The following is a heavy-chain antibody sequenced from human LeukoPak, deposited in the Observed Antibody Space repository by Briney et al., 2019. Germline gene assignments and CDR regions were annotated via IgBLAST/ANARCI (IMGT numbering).Heavy chain of an antibody. CDR1: GGSISSSSYY. D-gene: IGHD6-19*01. CDR2: IYTSGST. J-gene: IGHJ4*02. Sequence: SETLSLTCTVSGGSISSSSYYWSWIRQPAGKGLEWIGRIYTSGSTNYNPSLKSRVTMSVDTSKNQFSLKLSSVTAADTAVYYCARGAAVAGNFDYWGQGTLVTVSS. CDR3: ARGAAVAGNFDY. V-gene: IGHV4-61*02.